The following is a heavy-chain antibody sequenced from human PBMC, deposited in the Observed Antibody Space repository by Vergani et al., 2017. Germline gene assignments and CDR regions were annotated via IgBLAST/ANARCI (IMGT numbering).Heavy chain of an antibody. J-gene: IGHJ4*02. CDR1: GGSISSYY. V-gene: IGHV4-59*08. CDR3: ARTKSSHDYGYYFDY. CDR2: IYYSGST. Sequence: QVQLQESGPGLVKPSETLSLTCTVSGGSISSYYWSWIRQPSGKGLEWIGYIYYSGSTNYNPSLKSRVTISVDTSKNQFSLKLSSVTAADTAVYYCARTKSSHDYGYYFDYWGQGTLVTVSS. D-gene: IGHD4-17*01.